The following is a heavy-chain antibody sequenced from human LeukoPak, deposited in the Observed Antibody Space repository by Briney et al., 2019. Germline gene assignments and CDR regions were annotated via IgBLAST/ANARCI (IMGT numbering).Heavy chain of an antibody. Sequence: ASVKVSCKASGYTFTNFGINWVRQAPGRGLEWMGWIIGYNVTPNYAQKFQGRVTMTTDTSTNTAYMNLRNLTSDDTAVYYCARDEGDLWGQGTLVTVSS. CDR2: IIGYNVTP. V-gene: IGHV1-18*01. CDR1: GYTFTNFG. CDR3: ARDEGDL. J-gene: IGHJ5*02.